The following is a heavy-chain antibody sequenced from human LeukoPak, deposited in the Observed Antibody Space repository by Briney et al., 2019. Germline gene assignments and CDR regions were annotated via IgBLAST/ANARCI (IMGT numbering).Heavy chain of an antibody. CDR3: ARGSGRGVTWFDP. Sequence: PGGSLRLSCVGSGFTFSNYDIPWVRQGAGKGLEWVSGIGVGGDIHYPGSVKGRLTISRENAKNSVYLQMNNLRVGDTAVYYCARGSGRGVTWFDPWGQGTLVTVSS. V-gene: IGHV3-13*01. J-gene: IGHJ5*02. D-gene: IGHD3-10*01. CDR2: IGVGGDI. CDR1: GFTFSNYD.